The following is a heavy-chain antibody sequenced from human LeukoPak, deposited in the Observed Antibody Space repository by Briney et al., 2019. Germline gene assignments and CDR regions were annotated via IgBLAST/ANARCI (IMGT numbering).Heavy chain of an antibody. D-gene: IGHD3-22*01. CDR2: IYHSGST. Sequence: ASVTLSLTCAVSGYSISSGYYWGWIRQPPGKGLEWSGSIYHSGSTYYNPSLKSRVTISVDTSKNQFSLRLRSVTAADTAVYYCARDLEDYYDSSGYAAFDYWGQGTLVTVSS. J-gene: IGHJ4*02. CDR1: GYSISSGYY. CDR3: ARDLEDYYDSSGYAAFDY. V-gene: IGHV4-38-2*02.